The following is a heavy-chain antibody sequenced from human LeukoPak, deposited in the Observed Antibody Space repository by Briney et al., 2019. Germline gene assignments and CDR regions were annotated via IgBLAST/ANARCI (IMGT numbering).Heavy chain of an antibody. CDR3: ARHAIDGSGYYFGYFDY. J-gene: IGHJ4*02. V-gene: IGHV4-39*01. Sequence: PSETLSLTCTVSGGSISSYSYYWGWIRQPPGKGLEWIGSIYYSGSTYYNPSLKSRVTISVDTSKNQFSLKLTSVTAADTAVYYCARHAIDGSGYYFGYFDYWGQGTLVTVSS. CDR2: IYYSGST. D-gene: IGHD3-22*01. CDR1: GGSISSYSYY.